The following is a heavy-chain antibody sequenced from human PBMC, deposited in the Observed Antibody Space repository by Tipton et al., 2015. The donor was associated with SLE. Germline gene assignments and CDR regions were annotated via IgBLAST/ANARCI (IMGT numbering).Heavy chain of an antibody. V-gene: IGHV1-2*02. CDR3: ARAVPHVPAVVPHYYYGMAV. CDR2: INPNSGGT. D-gene: IGHD2-2*01. CDR1: GYTFTGYY. J-gene: IGHJ6*02. Sequence: QSGPEVKKPGASVKVSCKASGYTFTGYYMHWVRQAPGQGLEWMGWINPNSGGTNYAQKFQGRVTMTRDTSTSTAYMELSRLRSDDTAVYYCARAVPHVPAVVPHYYYGMAVWGPGTSVTASS.